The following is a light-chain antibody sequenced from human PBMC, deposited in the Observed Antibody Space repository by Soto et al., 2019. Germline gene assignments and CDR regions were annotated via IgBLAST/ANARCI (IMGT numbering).Light chain of an antibody. CDR3: SSYTSSSTPYV. V-gene: IGLV2-14*01. J-gene: IGLJ1*01. Sequence: QSVLTQPASVSGSPGQSITISRTGTSSDVGGYNYVSWYQQHPNKAPKLMVYEVSNRPSGVSNRFSGSKSGNTASLTISGLQAEDEADYYCSSYTSSSTPYVFGTGTKVTVL. CDR2: EVS. CDR1: SSDVGGYNY.